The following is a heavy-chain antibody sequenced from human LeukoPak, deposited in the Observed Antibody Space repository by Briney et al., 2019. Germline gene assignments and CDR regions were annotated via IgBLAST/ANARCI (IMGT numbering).Heavy chain of an antibody. CDR2: IHYSGST. CDR3: ARQVAAVGYYLDY. Sequence: SETLSLTCAVSGGSIRSYYWSWIRQPPGKGLEWIGHIHYSGSTNHNPSLKSRVTTSVDTSKNQFSLKLSSVTAADTAVYYCARQVAAVGYYLDYWGQGTLVTVSS. J-gene: IGHJ4*02. CDR1: GGSIRSYY. D-gene: IGHD6-13*01. V-gene: IGHV4-59*08.